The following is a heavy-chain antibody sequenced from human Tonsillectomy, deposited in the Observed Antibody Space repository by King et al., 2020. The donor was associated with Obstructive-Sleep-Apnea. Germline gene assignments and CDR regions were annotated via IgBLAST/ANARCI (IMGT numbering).Heavy chain of an antibody. Sequence: QLQLQESGPGLVKPSETLSLTCTVSGYSISSGYYWGWIRQPPGKGLEWIGRIYHSGTTYYNPSLKSRVTISVDTSKNQFSLRLSSVTAADTAVYYCARGYGGNSEGTNWFDPWGQGTLVTVSS. V-gene: IGHV4-38-2*02. CDR3: ARGYGGNSEGTNWFDP. D-gene: IGHD4-23*01. CDR2: IYHSGTT. J-gene: IGHJ5*02. CDR1: GYSISSGYY.